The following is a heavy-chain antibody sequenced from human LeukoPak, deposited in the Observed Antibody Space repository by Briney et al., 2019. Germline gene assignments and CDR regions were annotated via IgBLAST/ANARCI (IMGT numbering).Heavy chain of an antibody. CDR3: AKVPPTSVTREGMDV. V-gene: IGHV3-30*18. Sequence: PGGSLRLSCAASGFTFSSSGMHWVRQAPGKGLEWVAVISYDGAKTYYGDSVKGRFTISRDNSKNTLFLHMNSLRVDDTAVYYCAKVPPTSVTREGMDVWGQGTMVRVSS. CDR1: GFTFSSSG. CDR2: ISYDGAKT. J-gene: IGHJ6*02. D-gene: IGHD4-17*01.